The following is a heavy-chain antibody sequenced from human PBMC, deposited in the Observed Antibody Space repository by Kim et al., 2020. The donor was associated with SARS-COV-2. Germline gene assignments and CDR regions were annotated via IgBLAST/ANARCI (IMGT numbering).Heavy chain of an antibody. D-gene: IGHD1-26*01. CDR2: INPGSGNT. CDR3: ASRGCYPV. J-gene: IGHJ4*02. CDR1: GYTFTRYA. Sequence: ASVKVSCKASGYTFTRYAMHWVRQAPGQRLEWMGWINPGSGNTKYSQKFQGRVTITRDTSANTAYMELSSLRFEDTAVYYCASRGCYPVWGQGTLATVSS. V-gene: IGHV1-3*01.